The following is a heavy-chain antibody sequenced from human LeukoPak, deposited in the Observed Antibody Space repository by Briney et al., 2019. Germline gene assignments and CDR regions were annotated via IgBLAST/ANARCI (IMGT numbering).Heavy chain of an antibody. Sequence: GGSLRLSCAASGFTFSSYGMHWVRQAPGKGLEWVAVISYDGSNKYYAESVKGRFTISRDNSKNTLYLQMNSLRAEDTAVYYCAKDDRDGYTPLPNDYWGQGTLVTVSS. CDR1: GFTFSSYG. D-gene: IGHD5-24*01. CDR3: AKDDRDGYTPLPNDY. V-gene: IGHV3-30*18. J-gene: IGHJ4*02. CDR2: ISYDGSNK.